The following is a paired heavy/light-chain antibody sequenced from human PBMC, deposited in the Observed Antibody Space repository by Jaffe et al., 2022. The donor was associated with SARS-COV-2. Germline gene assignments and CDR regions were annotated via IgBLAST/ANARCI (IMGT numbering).Heavy chain of an antibody. Sequence: QVQLVQSGAEVKKPGASVQVSCKTSGYTFTGYYFHWLRQAPGQGLEWMGWINPNSGGANYSQQFQGRLTLTRDKSISTAYLDLSRLRSDDTATYYCARGWRGSPNYNSFDFWGQGTLVTVSS. V-gene: IGHV1-2*02. CDR2: INPNSGGA. CDR1: GYTFTGYY. CDR3: ARGWRGSPNYNSFDF. D-gene: IGHD7-27*01. J-gene: IGHJ5*01.
Light chain of an antibody. CDR3: QQYNNWPPHT. Sequence: EIVMTQSPAILSVSPGERATLSCRASQSISKNLAWYQQKPGQAPRLLISGASTRATGIPVRFSGSGSGTEFTLIISSLQSEDIAVYYCQQYNNWPPHTFGQGTKLEIK. J-gene: IGKJ2*01. CDR1: QSISKN. V-gene: IGKV3-15*01. CDR2: GAS.